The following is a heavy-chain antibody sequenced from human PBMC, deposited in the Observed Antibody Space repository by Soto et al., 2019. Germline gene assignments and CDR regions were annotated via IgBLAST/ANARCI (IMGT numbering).Heavy chain of an antibody. V-gene: IGHV3-9*01. J-gene: IGHJ6*03. CDR1: GFNFDKYA. CDR3: AKENDGFGYGNMDV. CDR2: INSNGRII. D-gene: IGHD3-10*01. Sequence: EVQVVESGGDLVQPGRSLRLSCASSGFNFDKYAMHWVRQALGKGLEWFSGINSNGRIIGYADSVKGRFTISRDNAKNSLYLQLSILRAADTALYSCAKENDGFGYGNMDVWGKGPAVTVSS.